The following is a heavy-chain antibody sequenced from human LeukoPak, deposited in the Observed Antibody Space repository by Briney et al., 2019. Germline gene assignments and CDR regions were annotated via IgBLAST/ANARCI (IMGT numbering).Heavy chain of an antibody. D-gene: IGHD5-18*01. CDR2: IYYSGST. V-gene: IGHV4-59*01. CDR1: GGSISSYY. J-gene: IGHJ4*02. Sequence: SETLSLTCTVSGGSISSYYWSWIRQPPGKGLEWIGYIYYSGSTNYNPSLKSRVTISVDTSKNQFSLKLSSVTAADTAVYYCARIPVDTAMVTWFDYWGQETLVTVSS. CDR3: ARIPVDTAMVTWFDY.